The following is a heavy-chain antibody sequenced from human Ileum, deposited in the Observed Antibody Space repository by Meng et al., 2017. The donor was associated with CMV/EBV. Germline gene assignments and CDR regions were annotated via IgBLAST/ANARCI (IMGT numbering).Heavy chain of an antibody. J-gene: IGHJ4*02. CDR3: ARVRGGLSRSWYYFDY. CDR2: IKQDGSET. Sequence: GGSLRLSCAASGFTFSSYWMSWVRQGPGKGLEWVANIKQDGSETYYGDSVKGRFSSSRDNAKNSLYLQMNSLRAEDTAVYYCARVRGGLSRSWYYFDYWGQGTLVTVSS. D-gene: IGHD6-13*01. CDR1: GFTFSSYW. V-gene: IGHV3-7*01.